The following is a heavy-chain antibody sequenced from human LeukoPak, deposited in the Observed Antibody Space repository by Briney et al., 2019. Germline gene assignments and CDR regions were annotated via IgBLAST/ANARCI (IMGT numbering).Heavy chain of an antibody. J-gene: IGHJ5*02. CDR2: INHSGST. V-gene: IGHV4-34*01. CDR3: ARGVRDIVVVVAATRGPVGGRNWFDP. CDR1: GGPFSGYY. D-gene: IGHD2-15*01. Sequence: SETLSLTCAVYGGPFSGYYWSWIRQPPGKGLEWIGEINHSGSTNYNPSLKSRVTISVDTSKNQFSLKLSSVTAADTAVYYCARGVRDIVVVVAATRGPVGGRNWFDPWGQGTLVTVSS.